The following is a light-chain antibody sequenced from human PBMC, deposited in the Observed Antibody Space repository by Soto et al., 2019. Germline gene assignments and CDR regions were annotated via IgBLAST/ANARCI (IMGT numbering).Light chain of an antibody. J-gene: IGKJ3*01. V-gene: IGKV1D-13*01. CDR1: QGISSA. CDR3: QQFDDYPFT. CDR2: DAS. Sequence: IQMTQSPASLSACVVDIVTITCRASQGISSALAWYQQTPGRAPKLLIYDASTLASGVPSRFSGSRSGTDFTLTVSSLQPEDFATYYCQQFDDYPFTFGPGTKVDIK.